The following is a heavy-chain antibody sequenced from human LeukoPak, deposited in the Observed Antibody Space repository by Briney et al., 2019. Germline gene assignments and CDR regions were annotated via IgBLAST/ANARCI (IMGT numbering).Heavy chain of an antibody. J-gene: IGHJ5*02. CDR2: IIPIFGTA. Sequence: GASVKVSCKASGGTFSSYAISWVRQAPGQGLEWMGGIIPIFGTANYAQKFQGRVTITADESTSTAYMELSSLRSEDTAVYYCARSIAARSLFWFDPWGQGTLVTVSS. CDR3: ARSIAARSLFWFDP. CDR1: GGTFSSYA. V-gene: IGHV1-69*13. D-gene: IGHD6-6*01.